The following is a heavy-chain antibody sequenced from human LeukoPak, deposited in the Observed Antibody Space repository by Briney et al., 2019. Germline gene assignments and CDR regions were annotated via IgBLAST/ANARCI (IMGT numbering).Heavy chain of an antibody. CDR1: GFTFSSYW. D-gene: IGHD6-13*01. CDR3: ARGPRIAAAGMRQGPYYYYYYMDV. V-gene: IGHV3-7*01. CDR2: IKQDGSEK. Sequence: GGSLRLSCAASGFTFSSYWMSWVRQAPGKGLEWVANIKQDGSEKYYVDSVKGRFTISRDNAKNSLYLQMNSLRAEDTAVYYCARGPRIAAAGMRQGPYYYYYYMDVWGKGTTVTVSS. J-gene: IGHJ6*03.